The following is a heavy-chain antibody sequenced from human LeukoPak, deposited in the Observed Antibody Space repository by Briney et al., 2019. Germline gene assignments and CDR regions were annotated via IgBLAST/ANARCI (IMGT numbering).Heavy chain of an antibody. CDR3: ARTYYDILTGYYAAYYYYMDV. V-gene: IGHV3-11*04. CDR2: ISSSGSTI. D-gene: IGHD3-9*01. CDR1: GFTFSDYY. Sequence: GGSLRLSCAASGFTFSDYYMSWIRQAPGKGLEWVSYISSSGSTIYYADSVKGRFTISRGNAKNSLYLQMNSLRAEDTAVYYCARTYYDILTGYYAAYYYYMDVWGKGTTVTVSS. J-gene: IGHJ6*03.